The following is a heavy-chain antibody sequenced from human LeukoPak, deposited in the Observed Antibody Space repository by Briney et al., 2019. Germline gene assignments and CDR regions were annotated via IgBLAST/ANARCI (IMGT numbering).Heavy chain of an antibody. Sequence: GGSLRLSCAASGFTFSSYRMSWVRQAPGKGLEWVANIKQDGSEKYYVDSVKGRFTISRDNAKNSLYLQMNSLRAEDTAVYYCARTSGRSSWYSYYYYGMDVWGQGTTVTVSS. CDR3: ARTSGRSSWYSYYYYGMDV. J-gene: IGHJ6*02. V-gene: IGHV3-7*01. CDR2: IKQDGSEK. D-gene: IGHD6-13*01. CDR1: GFTFSSYR.